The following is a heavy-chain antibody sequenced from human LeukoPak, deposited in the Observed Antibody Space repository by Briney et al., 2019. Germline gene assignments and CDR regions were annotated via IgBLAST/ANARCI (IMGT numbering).Heavy chain of an antibody. V-gene: IGHV1-3*01. CDR3: ATSPDYDPSDY. J-gene: IGHJ4*02. CDR1: GYTFTSYA. D-gene: IGHD3-3*01. Sequence: GASVKVSCKASGYTFTSYAMHWVRQAPGQRLEWMGWINAGNGNTKYSQRFQGRVTITRDTSASTAYMELSSLRSEDTAVYYCATSPDYDPSDYWGQGTLVTVSS. CDR2: INAGNGNT.